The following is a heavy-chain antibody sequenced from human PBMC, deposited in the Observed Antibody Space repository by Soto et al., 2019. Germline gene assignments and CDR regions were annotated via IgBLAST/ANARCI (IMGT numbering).Heavy chain of an antibody. CDR3: AKSVKYYDILTGYPTYMDV. D-gene: IGHD3-9*01. Sequence: PGGSLTLSCAASGFTFSSYAMTWVRQAPGKGLEWVSTLSGSGGSTYYADSVKGRFTISRYNSKNTLYLQMNGLRTEDTAVYYCAKSVKYYDILTGYPTYMDVWRKGTTVTVSS. V-gene: IGHV3-23*01. CDR1: GFTFSSYA. J-gene: IGHJ6*03. CDR2: LSGSGGST.